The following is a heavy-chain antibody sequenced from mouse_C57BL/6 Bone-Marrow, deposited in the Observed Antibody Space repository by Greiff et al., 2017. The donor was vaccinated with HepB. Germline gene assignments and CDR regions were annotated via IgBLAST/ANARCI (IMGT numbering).Heavy chain of an antibody. CDR2: IDPSDSYT. CDR3: ARSPY. J-gene: IGHJ2*01. Sequence: VQLQQPGAELVKPGASVKLSCKASGYTFTSYWMQWVKQRPGQGLEWIGEIDPSDSYTNYNQKFKGKATLTVDTSSSTAYMQLSSLTSEDSAVYYCARSPYWGQGTTLTVSS. CDR1: GYTFTSYW. V-gene: IGHV1-50*01.